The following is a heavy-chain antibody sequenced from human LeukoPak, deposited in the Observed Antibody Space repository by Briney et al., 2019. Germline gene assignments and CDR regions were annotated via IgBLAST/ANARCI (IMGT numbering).Heavy chain of an antibody. D-gene: IGHD4-23*01. CDR1: GYTFTSYY. V-gene: IGHV1-46*01. J-gene: IGHJ4*02. CDR2: INPSGGST. Sequence: GASVKVSCKACGYTFTSYYMHWVRQAPGQGLEWMGIINPSGGSTSYAQKFQGRVTMTRDTSTSTVYMELSSLRSEDTAVYYCARATPLGKRLDYWGQGTLVTVSS. CDR3: ARATPLGKRLDY.